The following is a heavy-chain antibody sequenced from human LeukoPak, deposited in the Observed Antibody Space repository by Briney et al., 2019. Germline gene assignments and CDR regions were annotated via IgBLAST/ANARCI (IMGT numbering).Heavy chain of an antibody. CDR2: IRSKALYGTS. D-gene: IGHD3-10*02. Sequence: GGSLRPSCTGSGFRFGGYALSWVRQAPGEGLEWVGFIRSKALYGTSEYAASVEGRFTISRDDSNSIAYLQMNSLKTEDTAVYFCVRESVRDYYFDYWGQGTLVTVSS. CDR3: VRESVRDYYFDY. V-gene: IGHV3-49*04. J-gene: IGHJ4*02. CDR1: GFRFGGYA.